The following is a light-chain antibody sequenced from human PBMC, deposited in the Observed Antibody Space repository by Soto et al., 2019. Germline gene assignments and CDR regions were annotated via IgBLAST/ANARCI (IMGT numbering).Light chain of an antibody. CDR1: QSVSSF. V-gene: IGKV3-11*01. J-gene: IGKJ3*01. CDR2: DAS. CDR3: QQRSNWGFT. Sequence: EVVLTQSPATLSLSPGERATLPCRTSQSVSSFLAWYQQKPGQAPRLLIYDASNRATGIPARFSGSGSGTDFTLTISSLEPEDFEVYYCQQRSNWGFTFGPGTKVDIK.